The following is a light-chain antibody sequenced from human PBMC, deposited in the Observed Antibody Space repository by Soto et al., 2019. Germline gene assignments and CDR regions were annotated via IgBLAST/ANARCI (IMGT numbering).Light chain of an antibody. J-gene: IGLJ2*01. Sequence: QSVLTQPASVSGSPGQSITISCTGTSSDVGGYNFVSWYQQHPGKAPKLMIFEVNNRPSGVSNRFSGYKSGNTASLTISGLQAEDEADYYCSSWTSSTTQVLGGGTQLTVL. V-gene: IGLV2-14*01. CDR1: SSDVGGYNF. CDR2: EVN. CDR3: SSWTSSTTQV.